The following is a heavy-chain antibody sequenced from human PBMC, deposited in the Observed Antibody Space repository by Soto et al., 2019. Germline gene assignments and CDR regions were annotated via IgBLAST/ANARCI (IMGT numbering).Heavy chain of an antibody. D-gene: IGHD6-19*01. V-gene: IGHV3-30*18. CDR1: GFTFSSYG. Sequence: XGSLRLSCSAAGFTFSSYGMHWVRQAPGKGLEWVAVISYDGSNKYYADSVKGRFTISRDNSKNTLYLQMNSLRAEDTAVYYCAKDLGSGWSSLFDYWGQGTLVTVSS. CDR2: ISYDGSNK. CDR3: AKDLGSGWSSLFDY. J-gene: IGHJ4*02.